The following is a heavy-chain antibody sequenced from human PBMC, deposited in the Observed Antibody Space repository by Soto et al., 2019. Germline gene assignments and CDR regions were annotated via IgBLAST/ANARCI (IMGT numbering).Heavy chain of an antibody. V-gene: IGHV3-30-3*01. D-gene: IGHD3-3*01. CDR1: GFTFSSYA. Sequence: GGSLRLSCAASGFTFSSYAMHWVRQAPGKGLEWVAVISYDGSNKYYADSVKGRFTISRDNSKNTLYLQMNSLRAEDTAVYYCARDPRFLEWLLGEIDYWGQGTLVTVSS. J-gene: IGHJ4*02. CDR3: ARDPRFLEWLLGEIDY. CDR2: ISYDGSNK.